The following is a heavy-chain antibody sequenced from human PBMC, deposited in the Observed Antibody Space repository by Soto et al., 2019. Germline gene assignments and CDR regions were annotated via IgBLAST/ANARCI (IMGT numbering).Heavy chain of an antibody. CDR3: TRGHDILTGYYKFDY. Sequence: GGSLRLSCTASGFTFGDCAMSWFRQAPGKGLEWVGFIRSKAYGGTTEYAASVKGRFTISRDDSKSIAYLQMNSLKTEDTAVYYCTRGHDILTGYYKFDYWGQGTLVAVSS. CDR1: GFTFGDCA. J-gene: IGHJ4*02. V-gene: IGHV3-49*03. CDR2: IRSKAYGGTT. D-gene: IGHD3-9*01.